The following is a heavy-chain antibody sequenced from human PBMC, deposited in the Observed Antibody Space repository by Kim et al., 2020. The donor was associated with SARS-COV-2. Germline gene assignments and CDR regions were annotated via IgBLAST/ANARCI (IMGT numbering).Heavy chain of an antibody. J-gene: IGHJ6*02. Sequence: GGSLRLSCADSGFTFDDYAMEWVRQAPGKGLEWVAGITWNSGSIGYADSVKGRFAISRDNAKNSLYLQMNSLRTEDTALYYCAGWSYYGMDVWGQGTTVTVSS. CDR3: AGWSYYGMDV. V-gene: IGHV3-9*01. CDR2: ITWNSGSI. CDR1: GFTFDDYA. D-gene: IGHD6-19*01.